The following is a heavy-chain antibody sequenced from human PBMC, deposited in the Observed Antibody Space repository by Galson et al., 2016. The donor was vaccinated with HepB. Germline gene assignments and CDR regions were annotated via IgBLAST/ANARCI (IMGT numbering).Heavy chain of an antibody. CDR1: GFIFSNYA. CDR3: ASWNNGNSLDY. CDR2: IWYDGSKK. J-gene: IGHJ4*02. D-gene: IGHD1/OR15-1a*01. Sequence: SLRLSCAASGFIFSNYAMYWVRQTPGKGLKWVAFIWYDGSKKYYADPVKGRLTISRDNPRDSLYLRMNSLRAEGTAVYFCASWNNGNSLDYWGQGILVTVSS. V-gene: IGHV3-33*07.